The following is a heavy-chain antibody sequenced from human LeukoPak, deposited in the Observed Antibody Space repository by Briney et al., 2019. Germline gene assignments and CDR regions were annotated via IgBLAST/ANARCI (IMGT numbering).Heavy chain of an antibody. D-gene: IGHD6-6*01. CDR2: MNPNSGNT. J-gene: IGHJ4*02. Sequence: ASVKVSCKASGYTFTSYDINWVRQAPGQGLEWMGWMNPNSGNTGYAQKFQGRVTMTRNTSISTAYMELSSLRSEDTAVYYCARGRGAARLGDYWGQGTLVTVSS. V-gene: IGHV1-8*01. CDR3: ARGRGAARLGDY. CDR1: GYTFTSYD.